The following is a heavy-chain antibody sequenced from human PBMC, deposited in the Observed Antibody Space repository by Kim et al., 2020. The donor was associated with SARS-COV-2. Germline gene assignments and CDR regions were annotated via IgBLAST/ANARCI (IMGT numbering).Heavy chain of an antibody. V-gene: IGHV6-1*01. CDR2: TYYRSKWYN. J-gene: IGHJ4*02. CDR3: ARVADYYDSSGHLYFDY. Sequence: SQTLSLTCAISGDSVSSNIAAWNWIRQSPSRGLEWLGRTYYRSKWYNDYAVSVKSRITINPDTSKNQFSLQLNSVTPEDTAVYYCARVADYYDSSGHLYFDYWGQGTLVTVSS. D-gene: IGHD3-22*01. CDR1: GDSVSSNIAA.